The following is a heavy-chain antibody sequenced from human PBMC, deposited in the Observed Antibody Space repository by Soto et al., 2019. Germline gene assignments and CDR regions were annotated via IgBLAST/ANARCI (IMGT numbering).Heavy chain of an antibody. V-gene: IGHV3-48*01. D-gene: IGHD3-10*01. CDR2: ISSSSSTI. J-gene: IGHJ2*01. CDR1: GFTFSSYS. Sequence: GGSLRLSCAASGFTFSSYSMNWVRQAPGKGLEWVSYISSSSSTIYYADSVKGRFTISRDNAKNSLYLQMNSLRAEDTAVYYCARAASPQIWFGRQASRNWYFDLWGRGTLVTVSS. CDR3: ARAASPQIWFGRQASRNWYFDL.